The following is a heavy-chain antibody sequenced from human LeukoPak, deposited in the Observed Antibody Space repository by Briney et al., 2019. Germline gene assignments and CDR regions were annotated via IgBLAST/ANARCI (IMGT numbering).Heavy chain of an antibody. Sequence: VSCXXXXYTFTXXYMHWVRQAPGQGLEWMGWINPNSGGTNYAQKFQGRVTMTRDTSISTAYMELSRLRSDDTAVYYCARSRITMVRGVIQFDYWGQGTLVTVSS. D-gene: IGHD3-10*01. CDR1: XYTFTXXY. CDR3: ARSRITMVRGVIQFDY. J-gene: IGHJ4*02. CDR2: INPNSGGT. V-gene: IGHV1-2*02.